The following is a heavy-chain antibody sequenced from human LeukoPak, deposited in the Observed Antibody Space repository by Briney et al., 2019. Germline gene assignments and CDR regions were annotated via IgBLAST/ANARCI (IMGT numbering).Heavy chain of an antibody. D-gene: IGHD1-26*01. Sequence: SETLSLTCTVSDGSISSSGYYWTWIRQPPGKGLEWIGSIYYSGSTYYNPSLESRVTISVDTSKNQFSLKLTSVTAADTAVYYCARWYSGSYHYWGQGTLVTVSS. CDR1: DGSISSSGYY. V-gene: IGHV4-39*01. CDR3: ARWYSGSYHY. CDR2: IYYSGST. J-gene: IGHJ4*02.